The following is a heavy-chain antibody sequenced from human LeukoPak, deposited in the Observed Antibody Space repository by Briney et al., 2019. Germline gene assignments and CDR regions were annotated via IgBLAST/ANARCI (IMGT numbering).Heavy chain of an antibody. CDR2: IYSGGST. V-gene: IGHV3-66*01. CDR3: ARDRTGTGHFDY. Sequence: GGSLRLSCAASGFTVSSNYMSWVRQAPRKGLEWVSVIYSGGSTYYADSVKGRFTISRDNSKNTLYLQMNSLRAEDTAVYYCARDRTGTGHFDYWGQGTLVTVSS. D-gene: IGHD3-10*01. J-gene: IGHJ4*02. CDR1: GFTVSSNY.